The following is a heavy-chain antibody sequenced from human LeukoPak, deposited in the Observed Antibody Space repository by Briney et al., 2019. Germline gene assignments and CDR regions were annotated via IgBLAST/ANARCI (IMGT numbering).Heavy chain of an antibody. CDR1: GGSISSSNW. V-gene: IGHV4-4*02. CDR3: ARAPHIAVAGNWFDP. Sequence: PSGTLSLTCAVSGGSISSSNWWSWVRQPPGEGLEWIGEIYHSGSTNYNPSLKSRVTISVDKSKNQFSLKLSSVTAADTAVYYCARAPHIAVAGNWFDPWGQGTLVTVSS. D-gene: IGHD6-19*01. CDR2: IYHSGST. J-gene: IGHJ5*02.